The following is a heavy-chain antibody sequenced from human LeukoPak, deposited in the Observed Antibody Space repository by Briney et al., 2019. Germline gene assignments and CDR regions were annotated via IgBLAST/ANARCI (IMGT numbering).Heavy chain of an antibody. Sequence: GESLKISCKGSGYSFTSYWIGWVRQMPGKGLEWMGIIYPGDSDTRYSPSFQGRVTISADKSISTAYLQWSSLKASDTAMYYCARPGYYYDSSGYYYVDYWGQGTLVTVSS. J-gene: IGHJ4*02. D-gene: IGHD3-22*01. CDR2: IYPGDSDT. CDR1: GYSFTSYW. V-gene: IGHV5-51*01. CDR3: ARPGYYYDSSGYYYVDY.